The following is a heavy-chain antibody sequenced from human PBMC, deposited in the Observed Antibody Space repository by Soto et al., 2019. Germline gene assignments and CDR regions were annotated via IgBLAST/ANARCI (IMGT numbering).Heavy chain of an antibody. CDR3: ATKVAYYYDISRYYLDY. CDR2: FDPEDGET. Sequence: GASVKISCKVSGYTLTELSMHWVRQAPGKGLEWMGGFDPEDGETIYAQKLTGRVTMTEDTSTDTAYMELSSLRSEDTAVYYCATKVAYYYDISRYYLDYWGQGTLVTVSS. D-gene: IGHD3-22*01. J-gene: IGHJ4*02. V-gene: IGHV1-24*01. CDR1: GYTLTELS.